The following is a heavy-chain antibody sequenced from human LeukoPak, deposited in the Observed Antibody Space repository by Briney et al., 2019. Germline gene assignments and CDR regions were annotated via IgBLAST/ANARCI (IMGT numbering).Heavy chain of an antibody. CDR3: ARFPCGGDCSRDVAFDI. Sequence: GGSLRLSCAASGFTFSDYYMSWIRQAPGKGLEWVSYISSSGSTIYYADSVKGRFTISRDNAKNSLYLQVNSLGAEDTAVYYCARFPCGGDCSRDVAFDIWGQGTMVTVSS. D-gene: IGHD2-21*02. J-gene: IGHJ3*02. V-gene: IGHV3-11*04. CDR2: ISSSGSTI. CDR1: GFTFSDYY.